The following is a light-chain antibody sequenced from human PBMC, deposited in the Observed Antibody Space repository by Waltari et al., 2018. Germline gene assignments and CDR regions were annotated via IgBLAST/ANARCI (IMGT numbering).Light chain of an antibody. J-gene: IGKJ4*01. CDR2: AAS. V-gene: IGKV1-39*01. CDR1: QSISSY. CDR3: QQSYSTPLT. Sequence: DIQMTQSPSSLSATVGDRVHITCRASQSISSYLNWYQHNTGKAPKLLIYAASSLQSGVPSRFSGSGSGTDFTLTISSLQPEDFATYYCQQSYSTPLTFGGGTKVEIK.